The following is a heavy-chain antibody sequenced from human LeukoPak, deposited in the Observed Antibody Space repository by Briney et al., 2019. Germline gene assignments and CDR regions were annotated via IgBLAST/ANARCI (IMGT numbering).Heavy chain of an antibody. CDR3: ARALLVVAATGDWFDS. V-gene: IGHV1-18*04. D-gene: IGHD2-15*01. CDR2: ISAYNGNT. J-gene: IGHJ5*01. Sequence: ASVKVSCKASGYTFTSYGISWVRQAPGQGREWMGWISAYNGNTNYAQKLQGRVTMTTDTSTSTAYIELRSLRCDDTAVYYCARALLVVAATGDWFDSWGQGTLVTVSS. CDR1: GYTFTSYG.